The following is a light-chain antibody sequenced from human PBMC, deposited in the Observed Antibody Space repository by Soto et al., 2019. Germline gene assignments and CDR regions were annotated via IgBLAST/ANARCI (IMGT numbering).Light chain of an antibody. CDR3: QQYGSPRPTA. Sequence: EIVLTQSPGTLSLSPGERATLSCRASQSISSSYSAWHQQKPGQATRVLIYGASSRATGIPDRFSGSGSGADFTLTISRLEPEEFAVYVCQQYGSPRPTAFGQGTKVEI. J-gene: IGKJ2*01. V-gene: IGKV3-20*01. CDR1: QSISSSY. CDR2: GAS.